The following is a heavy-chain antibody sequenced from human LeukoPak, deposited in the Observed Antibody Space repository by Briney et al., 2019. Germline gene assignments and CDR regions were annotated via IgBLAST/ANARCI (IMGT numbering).Heavy chain of an antibody. CDR2: IDPSDSYT. CDR1: GYSFTSYW. Sequence: PRESLKISCKGSGYSFTSYWISWVRQMPGKGLEWMGRIDPSDSYTNYSPSFQGHVTISADKSISTAYLQWSSLKASDTAMYYCARHVRYYYGMDVWGKGTTVTVSS. J-gene: IGHJ6*04. D-gene: IGHD2-8*01. CDR3: ARHVRYYYGMDV. V-gene: IGHV5-10-1*01.